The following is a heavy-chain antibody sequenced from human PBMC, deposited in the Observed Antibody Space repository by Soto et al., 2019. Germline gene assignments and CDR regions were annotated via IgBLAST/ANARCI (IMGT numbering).Heavy chain of an antibody. V-gene: IGHV4-59*02. CDR3: ASDPGYCTNGVCPIFDC. Sequence: SETLSLTCTVSGDSVTHYFWSWMRQPPGKGLEWIGHMYHGGRTNYSPSLKSRVTMSLDSSKNQFSLNLSSVTAAATAVYFCASDPGYCTNGVCPIFDCWGQGVLVTVSS. CDR2: MYHGGRT. J-gene: IGHJ4*02. CDR1: GDSVTHYF. D-gene: IGHD2-8*01.